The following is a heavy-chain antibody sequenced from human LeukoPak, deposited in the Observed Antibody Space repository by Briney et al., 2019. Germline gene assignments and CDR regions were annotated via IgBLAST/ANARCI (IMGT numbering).Heavy chain of an antibody. V-gene: IGHV1-2*02. J-gene: IGHJ5*02. CDR1: GYTFTGYY. CDR3: ARDRVFGVVFGRFDP. Sequence: ASVKVSCKASGYTFTGYYLHWERQAPGQGLEWMGWINPNSGGTSYARKFQGRVSMTRDTSISTVYMELSGLRSDDTAIYYCARDRVFGVVFGRFDPWGQGTLVTVST. D-gene: IGHD3-3*01. CDR2: INPNSGGT.